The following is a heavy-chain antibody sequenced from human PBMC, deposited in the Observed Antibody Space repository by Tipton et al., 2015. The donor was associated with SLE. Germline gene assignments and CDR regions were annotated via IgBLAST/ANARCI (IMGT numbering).Heavy chain of an antibody. D-gene: IGHD3/OR15-3a*01. Sequence: QLVQSGPEVKKPGASVKVSCKASGYTFTSYDINWVRQATGQGLEWMGWMNPNSGNTGYAQKFQGRVTITRNTSISTAYMELSSLRSEDPAVYYCARGVSGDWDDAFDIWGQGKMVTVSS. V-gene: IGHV1-8*03. CDR1: GYTFTSYD. CDR2: MNPNSGNT. CDR3: ARGVSGDWDDAFDI. J-gene: IGHJ3*02.